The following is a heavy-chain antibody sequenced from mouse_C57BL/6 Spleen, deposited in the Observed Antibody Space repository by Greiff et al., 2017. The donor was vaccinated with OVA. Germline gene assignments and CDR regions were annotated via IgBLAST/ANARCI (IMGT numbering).Heavy chain of an antibody. Sequence: QVQLQQPGAELVKPGASVKLSCKASGYTFTSYWMHWVKQRPGQGLEWIGMIHPNSGSTNYNEKCKSKATLTVDKSSSTAYMQLSSLTSEDSAVYYCARGHYYGSSPFAYWGQGTLVTVSA. D-gene: IGHD1-1*01. V-gene: IGHV1-64*01. CDR2: IHPNSGST. CDR3: ARGHYYGSSPFAY. J-gene: IGHJ3*01. CDR1: GYTFTSYW.